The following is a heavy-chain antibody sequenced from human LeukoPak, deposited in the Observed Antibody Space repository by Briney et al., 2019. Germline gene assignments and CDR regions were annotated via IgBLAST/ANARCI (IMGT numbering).Heavy chain of an antibody. D-gene: IGHD6-13*01. V-gene: IGHV3-9*01. CDR2: ISWNSGSI. CDR3: AKDSSSWYYFDY. Sequence: GRSLRLSCAASGFTFDDYAMHCVRQAPGKGLEWVSGISWNSGSIGYADSVKGRFTISRDNAKNSLYLQMSSLRAEDTALYYCAKDSSSWYYFDYWGQGTLVTVSS. CDR1: GFTFDDYA. J-gene: IGHJ4*02.